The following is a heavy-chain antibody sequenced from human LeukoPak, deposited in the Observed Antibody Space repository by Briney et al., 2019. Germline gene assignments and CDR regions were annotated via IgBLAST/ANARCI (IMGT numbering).Heavy chain of an antibody. CDR2: INHSGST. Sequence: PSETLSLTCTVSGGSISSYYWSWIRQPPGKGLEWIGEINHSGSTNYNPSLKSRVTMSVDTSKNQFSLKLSSVTAADTAVYYCAKYYCSSTSCYLPPYYFDYWGQGTLVTVSS. V-gene: IGHV4-34*10. J-gene: IGHJ4*02. CDR3: AKYYCSSTSCYLPPYYFDY. CDR1: GGSISSYY. D-gene: IGHD2-2*01.